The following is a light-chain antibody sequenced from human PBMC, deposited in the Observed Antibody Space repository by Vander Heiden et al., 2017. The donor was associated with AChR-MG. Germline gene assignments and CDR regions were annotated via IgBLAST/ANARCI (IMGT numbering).Light chain of an antibody. Sequence: DIQMTQSPSSLSASVGDRVTITCRASQSISSYLNWYQQKPGKAPNLLIYAASSLQSGVPSRFSGSGSGTDFTLTISSLQPEDFATYYCQQSYSTPPIFTFGPGTKVGVK. V-gene: IGKV1-39*01. CDR1: QSISSY. CDR2: AAS. J-gene: IGKJ3*01. CDR3: QQSYSTPPIFT.